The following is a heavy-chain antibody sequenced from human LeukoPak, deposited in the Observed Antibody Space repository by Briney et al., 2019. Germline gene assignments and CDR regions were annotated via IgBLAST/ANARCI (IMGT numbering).Heavy chain of an antibody. CDR1: GFTFSSYG. CDR2: IRFDGSYK. J-gene: IGHJ4*02. Sequence: GGSLRLSCAASGFTFSSYGMHWVRQAPGKGLEWVAFIRFDGSYKYYADSVKGRFTISRDNSKNTLYLQMNSLRAEDMALYYCAKGIAGDYSKYYFDYWGQGTLVTVSS. CDR3: AKGIAGDYSKYYFDY. V-gene: IGHV3-30*02. D-gene: IGHD4-17*01.